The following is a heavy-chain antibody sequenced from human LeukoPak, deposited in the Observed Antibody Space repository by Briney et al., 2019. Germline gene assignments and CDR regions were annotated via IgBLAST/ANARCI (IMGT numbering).Heavy chain of an antibody. V-gene: IGHV4-34*01. Sequence: PSETLSLTCDVYGGSFSGYYWSWIRQPPGQGLEWIGEINHSGSTNYNPSLKSRVTISVDTSKNQFSLKLSSVTAADTAVYYCARGRDYWGQGTVVSVSS. CDR2: INHSGST. CDR1: GGSFSGYY. J-gene: IGHJ4*02. CDR3: ARGRDY.